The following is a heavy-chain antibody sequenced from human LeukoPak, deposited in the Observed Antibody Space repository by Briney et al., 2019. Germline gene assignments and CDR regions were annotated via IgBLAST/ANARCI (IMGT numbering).Heavy chain of an antibody. CDR2: ISYDGSNK. D-gene: IGHD4-17*01. Sequence: GGSLRLSCAASGFTFGSYAMHWVRQAPGKGLEWVAVISYDGSNKYYADSVKGRFTISRDNSKNTLYLQMNSLRAEDTAVYYCAREGFERTVTAPFFDYWGQGTLVTVSS. CDR1: GFTFGSYA. CDR3: AREGFERTVTAPFFDY. V-gene: IGHV3-30-3*01. J-gene: IGHJ4*02.